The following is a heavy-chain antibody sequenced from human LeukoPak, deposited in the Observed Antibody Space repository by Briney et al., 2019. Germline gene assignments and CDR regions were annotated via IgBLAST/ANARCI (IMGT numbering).Heavy chain of an antibody. CDR2: IHYSGST. D-gene: IGHD1-1*01. V-gene: IGHV4-39*07. CDR3: ARDSTVLDNGYYFDY. CDR1: GGSISSSSYY. J-gene: IGHJ4*02. Sequence: SETLSLTCTVSGGSISSSSYYWGWIRQPPGKGLEWIGSIHYSGSTNYNPSLKSRVTMSVDTSKNQFSLKLSSVTAADTAVYYCARDSTVLDNGYYFDYWGQGTLVTVSS.